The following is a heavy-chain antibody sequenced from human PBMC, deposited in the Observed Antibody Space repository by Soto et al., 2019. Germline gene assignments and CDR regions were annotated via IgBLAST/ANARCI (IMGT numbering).Heavy chain of an antibody. CDR1: GDSVNNNDFY. CDR3: ARGLGAAAGIGYSSGWSYYYYYGMDV. J-gene: IGHJ6*02. D-gene: IGHD6-19*01. Sequence: SETLSLTCTVSGDSVNNNDFYWAWIRQPPGKGLEWVVTIFYSGTTYHNPSLKGRVTASVDRSENQFSLKLSSVTAADTAVYYCARGLGAAAGIGYSSGWSYYYYYGMDVWGQGTTVTVSS. CDR2: IFYSGTT. V-gene: IGHV4-39*01.